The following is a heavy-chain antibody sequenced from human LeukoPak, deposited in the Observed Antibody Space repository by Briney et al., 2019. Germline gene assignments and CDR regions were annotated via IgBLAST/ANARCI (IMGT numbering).Heavy chain of an antibody. Sequence: GGSLRLSCAASGFTFNLAWINWVRQAPGKGLEWVGRIKNKIDGGTTDYAAPVKGRFTISRDDSKNTVYLQMNSLKSEDTALYYCNTDGDYGDYVDSWGQGTLVTVSS. CDR2: IKNKIDGGTT. CDR1: GFTFNLAW. V-gene: IGHV3-15*07. J-gene: IGHJ4*02. D-gene: IGHD4-17*01. CDR3: NTDGDYGDYVDS.